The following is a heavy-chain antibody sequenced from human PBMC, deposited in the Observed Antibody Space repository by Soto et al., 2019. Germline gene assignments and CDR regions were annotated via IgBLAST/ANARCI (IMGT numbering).Heavy chain of an antibody. CDR2: IKDSGEST. CDR3: GKGGESYPSCWYAN. Sequence: PGGPLRLSCAASGFTFSNYAMHWVRQAPGKGLEWVSTIKDSGESTFYLDSVRGRFTISRDNSKDTLYLQMTSLRVEDTALYHCGKGGESYPSCWYANGGRGIRVTV. D-gene: IGHD6-13*01. CDR1: GFTFSNYA. V-gene: IGHV3-23*01. J-gene: IGHJ4*02.